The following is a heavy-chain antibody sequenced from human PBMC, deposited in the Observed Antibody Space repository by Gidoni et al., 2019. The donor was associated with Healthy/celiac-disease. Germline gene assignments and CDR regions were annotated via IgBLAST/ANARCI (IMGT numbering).Heavy chain of an antibody. J-gene: IGHJ4*02. CDR2: ISSSSSYI. Sequence: EVQLVESGGGLVKPGGSLRVSCAAAGFTFSSYSMNWVRQAPGQGLDWVSSISSSSSYIYYAVSVKGRFTISRDNAKNSLYLQMNSLRAEDTAVYYCARDRGSSGWLDYWGQGTLVTVSS. V-gene: IGHV3-21*01. CDR3: ARDRGSSGWLDY. D-gene: IGHD6-19*01. CDR1: GFTFSSYS.